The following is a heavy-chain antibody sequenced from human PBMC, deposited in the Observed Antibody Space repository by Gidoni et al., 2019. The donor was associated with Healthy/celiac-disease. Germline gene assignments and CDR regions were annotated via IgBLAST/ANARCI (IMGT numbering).Heavy chain of an antibody. J-gene: IGHJ4*02. CDR2: IYYSGST. V-gene: IGHV4-39*01. D-gene: IGHD3-10*01. Sequence: QLQLQESGPGPVKPSETLSLPCTVSGGSISSSSYYWGWISQPPGKGLEWIGSIYYSGSTYYNPSLKSRVTISVDTSKNQFSLKLSSVTAADTAVYYCASRLLWFGELPGSFDYWGQGTLVTVSS. CDR1: GGSISSSSYY. CDR3: ASRLLWFGELPGSFDY.